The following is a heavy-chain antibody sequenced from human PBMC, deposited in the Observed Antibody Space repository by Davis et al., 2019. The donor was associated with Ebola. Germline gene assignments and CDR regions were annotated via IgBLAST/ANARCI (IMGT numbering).Heavy chain of an antibody. J-gene: IGHJ2*01. V-gene: IGHV4-59*08. Sequence: MPGGSLRLSCTVTGGPISSHYWSWIRQPPGKALEWIGYIHYSGSTNHIPSLKSRVTMSTDTSKNQISLKLNSVTTADTAVYFCARGDGFYWYFDLWGRGALVTVSS. CDR2: IHYSGST. D-gene: IGHD5-24*01. CDR1: GGPISSHY. CDR3: ARGDGFYWYFDL.